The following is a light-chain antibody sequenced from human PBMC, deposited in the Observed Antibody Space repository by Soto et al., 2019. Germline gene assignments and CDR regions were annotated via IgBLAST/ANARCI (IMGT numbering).Light chain of an antibody. Sequence: DIQMTQSPSSLSASVGGRVTITCRASQSISSYLNWYQQKPGKAPKLLIYDASSLESGVPSRFSGSGSGTEFTLTLSSLQPDDFATYYCQQANSFPLTFGGGTKVDIK. V-gene: IGKV1-39*01. CDR2: DAS. J-gene: IGKJ4*01. CDR1: QSISSY. CDR3: QQANSFPLT.